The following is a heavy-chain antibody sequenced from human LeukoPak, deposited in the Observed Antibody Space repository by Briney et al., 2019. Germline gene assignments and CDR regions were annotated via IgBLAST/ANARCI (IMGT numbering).Heavy chain of an antibody. CDR3: ARVGGWYPY. D-gene: IGHD6-19*01. J-gene: IGHJ4*02. V-gene: IGHV4-34*01. CDR1: GGSFSGYY. Sequence: SETLSLTCAVYGGSFSGYYWSWIRQPPGKGLEWIGEINHSGSTNYNPSLKSRATISVDTSKNQFTLKLSSVTAADTAVYYCARVGGWYPYWGQGTLVTVSS. CDR2: INHSGST.